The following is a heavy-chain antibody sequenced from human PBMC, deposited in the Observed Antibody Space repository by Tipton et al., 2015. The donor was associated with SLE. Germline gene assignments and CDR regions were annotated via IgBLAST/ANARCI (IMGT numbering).Heavy chain of an antibody. V-gene: IGHV4-38-2*02. CDR2: IYQSGST. CDR3: ARLGGSGTAFDV. D-gene: IGHD3-10*01. Sequence: TLSLTCTVSGYSIRSGYYWGWIRQSPGKGLEWIGSIYQSGSTYYKPSLRSRATISVDTSKNQFSLNLTSVTASDTAVYYCARLGGSGTAFDVWGQGTLVTVSA. CDR1: GYSIRSGYY. J-gene: IGHJ3*01.